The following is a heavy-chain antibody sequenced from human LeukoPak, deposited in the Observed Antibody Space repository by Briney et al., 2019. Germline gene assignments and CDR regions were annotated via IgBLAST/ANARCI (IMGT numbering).Heavy chain of an antibody. D-gene: IGHD3-10*01. CDR1: GFTFSSYG. J-gene: IGHJ4*02. CDR2: ISGSGGST. V-gene: IGHV3-23*01. CDR3: AQNWAPSGSYYNFLDY. Sequence: GGSLRLSCAASGFTFSSYGMSWVRQAPGKGLEWVSAISGSGGSTYYADSVKGRFTISRDNSKNTLYLQMNSLRAEDTAVYYCAQNWAPSGSYYNFLDYWGQGTLVTVSS.